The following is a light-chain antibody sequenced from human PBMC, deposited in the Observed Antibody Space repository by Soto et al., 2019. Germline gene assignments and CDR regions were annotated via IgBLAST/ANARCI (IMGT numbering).Light chain of an antibody. CDR3: GAWDDSLSGPL. CDR1: RSNIGSRY. CDR2: RNN. J-gene: IGLJ2*01. Sequence: QSVLTQPPSASGTPGQRVTISCSGSRSNIGSRYVYWYQQLPGTAPKLPIYRNNQRPSGVPDRFSGSKSGTSASLAISGLRSEDEAEYYCGAWDDSLSGPLFGGGTKVTVL. V-gene: IGLV1-47*01.